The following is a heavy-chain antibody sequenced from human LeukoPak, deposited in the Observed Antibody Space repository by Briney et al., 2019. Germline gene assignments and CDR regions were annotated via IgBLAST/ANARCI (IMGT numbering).Heavy chain of an antibody. D-gene: IGHD3-16*01. CDR2: IWADGNHK. CDR3: AKEIGPFAGFVY. Sequence: GGSLRLSCAASGFIFNKYGMQWVRQAPGKGLEWVAVIWADGNHKYYANSVKGRFTISRDNSKNTMNLQMNSLRADDTAVYYCAKEIGPFAGFVYWGQGILVTVSS. V-gene: IGHV3-33*06. J-gene: IGHJ4*02. CDR1: GFIFNKYG.